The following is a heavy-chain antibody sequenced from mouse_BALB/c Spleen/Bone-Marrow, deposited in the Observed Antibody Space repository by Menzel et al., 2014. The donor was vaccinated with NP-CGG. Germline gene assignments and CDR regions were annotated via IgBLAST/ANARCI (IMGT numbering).Heavy chain of an antibody. V-gene: IGHV5-6*01. CDR3: ARQGGYFDY. J-gene: IGHJ2*01. Sequence: EVKLVESGGDLVKPGGSLKLSCAASGFTFSTYGMSWVRQTPDKRLEWVATISSGGSYTYYPDSVKGRSTISRDNAKNTLYLQMSSLKSEDTAMYYCARQGGYFDYWGQGTTLTVSS. CDR1: GFTFSTYG. CDR2: ISSGGSYT.